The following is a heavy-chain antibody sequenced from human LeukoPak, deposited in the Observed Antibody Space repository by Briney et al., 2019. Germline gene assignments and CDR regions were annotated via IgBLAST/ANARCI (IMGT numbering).Heavy chain of an antibody. CDR1: GDSVSSGSFY. CDR2: IYYSGST. Sequence: SETLSLTCTVSGDSVSSGSFYWRWIRQPPGKGLEWIGYIYYSGSTNYNPARKSQITISVDTSKSQFSLKLSSVAAADTAVYYCATRYCSGGSCRFDYWGQGTLVTVSS. D-gene: IGHD2-15*01. J-gene: IGHJ4*02. CDR3: ATRYCSGGSCRFDY. V-gene: IGHV4-61*01.